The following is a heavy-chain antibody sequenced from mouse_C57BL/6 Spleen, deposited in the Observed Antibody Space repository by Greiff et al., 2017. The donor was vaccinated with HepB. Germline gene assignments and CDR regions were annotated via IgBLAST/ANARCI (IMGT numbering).Heavy chain of an antibody. V-gene: IGHV10-1*01. CDR1: GFSFNTYA. Sequence: EVKVVESGGGLVQPKGSLKLSCAASGFSFNTYAMNWVRQAPGKGLEWVARIRSKSNNYATYYADSVKDRFTISRDDSESMLYLQMNNLKTEDTAMYYCVRHEGDYDSAMDYWGQGTSVTVSS. J-gene: IGHJ4*01. CDR2: IRSKSNNYAT. D-gene: IGHD2-4*01. CDR3: VRHEGDYDSAMDY.